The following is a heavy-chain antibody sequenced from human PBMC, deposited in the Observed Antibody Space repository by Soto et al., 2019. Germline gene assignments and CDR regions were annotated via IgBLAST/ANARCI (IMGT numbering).Heavy chain of an antibody. J-gene: IGHJ4*02. CDR3: AISPGIAVAGAGY. Sequence: SETLSLTCTVSGGSISSSIYYWGWIRQPPGKGLEWIGSIYYSGSTYYNPSLKSRVTISVDTSKNQFSLKLSSVTAADTAVYYCAISPGIAVAGAGYWGQGTLVTAPQ. V-gene: IGHV4-39*01. CDR1: GGSISSSIYY. D-gene: IGHD6-19*01. CDR2: IYYSGST.